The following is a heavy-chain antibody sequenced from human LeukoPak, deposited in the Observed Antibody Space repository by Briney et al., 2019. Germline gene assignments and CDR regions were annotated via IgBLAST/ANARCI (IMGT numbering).Heavy chain of an antibody. CDR3: ARVDTDVWYFDY. CDR2: IYSSGST. J-gene: IGHJ4*02. V-gene: IGHV4-4*07. CDR1: GGSISSYY. Sequence: SETLSLTCTVSGGSISSYYSSWIRQPAGKGLEWIGRIYSSGSTNYNPSLKSRVTMSVDTSKNQFSLNLRSVTAADTAVYYCARVDTDVWYFDYWGQGTLVTVSS. D-gene: IGHD5-18*01.